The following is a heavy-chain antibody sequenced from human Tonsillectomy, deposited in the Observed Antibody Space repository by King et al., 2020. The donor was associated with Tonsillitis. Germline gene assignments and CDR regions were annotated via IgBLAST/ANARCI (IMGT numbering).Heavy chain of an antibody. Sequence: VQLVESGGGLIKPGGSLRLSCAASGFTFSDYYINWIRQAPGKGLEWLSYISSSSSYTNYADSVKGRFTISRDNAKNSLYLQMNSLRAEDTAVYYCARGGGYCSRASCYLGAFEIWGQGTMVTVSS. CDR3: ARGGGYCSRASCYLGAFEI. J-gene: IGHJ3*02. CDR2: ISSSSSYT. V-gene: IGHV3-11*05. D-gene: IGHD2-2*01. CDR1: GFTFSDYY.